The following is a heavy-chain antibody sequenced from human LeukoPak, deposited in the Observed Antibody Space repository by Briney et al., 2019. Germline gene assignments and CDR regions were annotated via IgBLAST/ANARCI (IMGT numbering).Heavy chain of an antibody. CDR2: INHSGST. Sequence: PSETLSLTCAVYGGSFSGYYWSWIRQPPGKGLEWIGEINHSGSTNYNPSLKSRVIISVDTSKNQFSLKLSSVTAADTAVYYCARGRDQKYYYYYYYMDVWGKGTTVTVSS. CDR3: ARGRDQKYYYYYYYMDV. J-gene: IGHJ6*03. V-gene: IGHV4-34*01. CDR1: GGSFSGYY.